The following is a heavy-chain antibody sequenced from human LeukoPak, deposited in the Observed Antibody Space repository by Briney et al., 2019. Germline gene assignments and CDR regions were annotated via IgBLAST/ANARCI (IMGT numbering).Heavy chain of an antibody. Sequence: SETLSLTCTVSGGSISSYYWSWIRQPPGKGLEWIGYTHYSGSTNYNPSLRSRVTMSVDTSKNQFSLKLSSVAAADTAVYYCARDVVSGTPGFDIWGQGTMVTVSS. V-gene: IGHV4-59*01. J-gene: IGHJ3*02. CDR1: GGSISSYY. D-gene: IGHD1-14*01. CDR3: ARDVVSGTPGFDI. CDR2: THYSGST.